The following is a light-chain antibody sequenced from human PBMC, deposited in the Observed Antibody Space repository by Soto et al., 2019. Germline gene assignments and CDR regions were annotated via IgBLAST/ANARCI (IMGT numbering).Light chain of an antibody. J-gene: IGKJ5*01. CDR1: QDISTY. CDR3: QHYTLYSAP. Sequence: RLTQSPSSLSASVGDTVTISCRASQDISTYLAWYQHKPGKAPTLLIFGASSLHNGVPPRFAGSGSGSEFTHTINRLQPDDFATYYCQHYTLYSAPFGQGTRV. CDR2: GAS. V-gene: IGKV1-5*01.